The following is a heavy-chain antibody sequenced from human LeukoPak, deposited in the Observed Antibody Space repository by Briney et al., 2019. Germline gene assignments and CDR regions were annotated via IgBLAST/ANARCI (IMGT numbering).Heavy chain of an antibody. D-gene: IGHD2-15*01. Sequence: SETLSLTCSVSGGSINSYYWTWIRQPPGKGLEWIGYIYSSGSTKYNPSLKSRVTITIDTSKNQFSLKLSSVTAADTAVYYCARISSGGSFGSDYWGQGTLVTVSS. CDR1: GGSINSYY. CDR2: IYSSGST. J-gene: IGHJ4*02. V-gene: IGHV4-59*01. CDR3: ARISSGGSFGSDY.